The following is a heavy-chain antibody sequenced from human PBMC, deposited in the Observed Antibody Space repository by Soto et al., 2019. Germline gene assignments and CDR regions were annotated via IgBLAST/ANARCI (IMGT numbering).Heavy chain of an antibody. Sequence: QVQLVQSGAEVKKPGSSVKVSCKASGGTFSNYAISWVRQAPGQGLEWMGGIIPIFGTANYAQKFQGRVTITADESTSTAYMELSSLRSEDTAVYYCARGPTTYYYDSSGYYYGYFQHWGQGTLVTVSS. J-gene: IGHJ1*01. CDR3: ARGPTTYYYDSSGYYYGYFQH. CDR1: GGTFSNYA. D-gene: IGHD3-22*01. V-gene: IGHV1-69*01. CDR2: IIPIFGTA.